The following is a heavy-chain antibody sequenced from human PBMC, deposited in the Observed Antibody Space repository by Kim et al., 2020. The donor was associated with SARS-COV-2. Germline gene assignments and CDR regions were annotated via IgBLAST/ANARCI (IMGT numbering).Heavy chain of an antibody. CDR3: ARDRVTYGGNDYFDY. Sequence: DSVKGRFTISRDNAKNSLYLQMNSLRAEDTAVYYCARDRVTYGGNDYFDYWGQGTLVTVSS. V-gene: IGHV3-48*03. D-gene: IGHD1-26*01. J-gene: IGHJ4*02.